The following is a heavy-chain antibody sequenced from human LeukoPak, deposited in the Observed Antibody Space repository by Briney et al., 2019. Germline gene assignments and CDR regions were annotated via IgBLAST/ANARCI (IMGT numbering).Heavy chain of an antibody. CDR1: GGSISSSSYY. J-gene: IGHJ4*02. Sequence: PSETLSLTCTVSGGSISSSSYYWGWIRQPPGKGLEWIGSIYCSGSTYYNPSLKSRVTISVDTSKNQFSLKLSSVTAADTAVYYCATLTTVVTAYYFDYWGQGTLVTVSS. V-gene: IGHV4-39*07. D-gene: IGHD4-23*01. CDR2: IYCSGST. CDR3: ATLTTVVTAYYFDY.